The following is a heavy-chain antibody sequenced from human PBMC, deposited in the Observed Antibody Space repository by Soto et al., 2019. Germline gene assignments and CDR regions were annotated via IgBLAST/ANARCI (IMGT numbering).Heavy chain of an antibody. J-gene: IGHJ6*02. V-gene: IGHV1-18*04. CDR1: GYTFTSYG. D-gene: IGHD1-7*01. CDR2: ISAYNGNT. CDR3: ARVSAGITGTTESDYYYYGMDV. Sequence: ASVKVSCKASGYTFTSYGISWVRQAPGQGFEWMGWISAYNGNTNYAQKLQGRVTMTTDTSTSTAYMELRSLRSDDTAVYYCARVSAGITGTTESDYYYYGMDVWGQGTTVTVSS.